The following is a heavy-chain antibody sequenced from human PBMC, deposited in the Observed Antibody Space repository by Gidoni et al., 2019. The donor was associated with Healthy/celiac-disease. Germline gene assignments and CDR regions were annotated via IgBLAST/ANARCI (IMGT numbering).Heavy chain of an antibody. CDR1: GFTFSSYS. V-gene: IGHV3-21*01. J-gene: IGHJ4*02. D-gene: IGHD6-19*01. CDR3: ARGPYSSGFYFDY. Sequence: EVQLVESGGGLVKPGGSLRLSCAASGFTFSSYSMNWVRQAPGKGLEWVSSISSSSSYIYYADSVKGRFTISRDNAKNSLYLQMNSLRAEDTAVYYCARGPYSSGFYFDYWGQGTLVTVSS. CDR2: ISSSSSYI.